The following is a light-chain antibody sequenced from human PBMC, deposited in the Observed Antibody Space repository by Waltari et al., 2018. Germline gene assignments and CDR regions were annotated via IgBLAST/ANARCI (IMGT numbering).Light chain of an antibody. V-gene: IGKV1-6*01. J-gene: IGKJ1*01. Sequence: AIQMTQSPSSLSSSVEDRVTITCRASQGSRHDLGWYQQKPGKAPNLLIYAASSLQSGVPSRFSGSGSGTDFTLTISSLQPEDFATYYCLQDYNYPRTFGQGTKVEIK. CDR3: LQDYNYPRT. CDR2: AAS. CDR1: QGSRHD.